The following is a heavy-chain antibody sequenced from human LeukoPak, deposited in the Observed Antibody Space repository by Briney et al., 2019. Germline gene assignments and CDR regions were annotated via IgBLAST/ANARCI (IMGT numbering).Heavy chain of an antibody. J-gene: IGHJ6*02. D-gene: IGHD3-3*01. Sequence: GASVKVSCKASGYTFTSYYMHWVRQAPGKGLDGMGLINPSGGSKSNAQKFQGRVTMTRDTSTSTVYMELSRLRSDDTAVYYCARDRARYDFWSGYYTRYYYYGMDVWGQGTTVTVSS. V-gene: IGHV1-46*01. CDR2: INPSGGSK. CDR1: GYTFTSYY. CDR3: ARDRARYDFWSGYYTRYYYYGMDV.